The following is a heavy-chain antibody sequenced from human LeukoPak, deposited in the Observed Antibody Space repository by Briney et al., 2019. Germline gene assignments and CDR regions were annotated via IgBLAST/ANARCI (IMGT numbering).Heavy chain of an antibody. Sequence: SETLSLTCTVSGGSISSYYWSWIRQPPGKGLECIGRIYTSGSTNYNPSLKSRVTMSVDTSKNQFSLKLSSVTAADTAVYYCARDGCSSSSCYTPYYFDYWGQGTLVTVSS. CDR2: IYTSGST. D-gene: IGHD2-2*02. CDR3: ARDGCSSSSCYTPYYFDY. V-gene: IGHV4-4*07. J-gene: IGHJ4*01. CDR1: GGSISSYY.